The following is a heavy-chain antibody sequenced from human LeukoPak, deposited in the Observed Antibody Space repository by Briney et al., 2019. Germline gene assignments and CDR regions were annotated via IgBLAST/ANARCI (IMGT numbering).Heavy chain of an antibody. CDR2: IYYSGST. Sequence: PSETPSLTCTVSGGSISSSSYYWGWIRQPPGKGLEWIGSIYYSGSTYYNPSLKSRVTISVDTSKNQFSLKLSSVTAADTAVYYCARLGWDWYFDLWGRGTLVTVSS. D-gene: IGHD1-26*01. J-gene: IGHJ2*01. CDR1: GGSISSSSYY. CDR3: ARLGWDWYFDL. V-gene: IGHV4-39*01.